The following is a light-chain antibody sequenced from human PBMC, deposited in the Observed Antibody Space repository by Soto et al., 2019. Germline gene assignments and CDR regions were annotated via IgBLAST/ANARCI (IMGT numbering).Light chain of an antibody. V-gene: IGKV3-15*01. Sequence: EIVMTQSPATLSVSPEERATLSCRARQSVSSNLAWYQQKPGQAPRLLIYGASTRATGIPARFSGSGSGTEFTLTISSLQSEDFAVYHCQQYNNWPPLTFGGGTKVEIK. CDR1: QSVSSN. CDR2: GAS. J-gene: IGKJ4*01. CDR3: QQYNNWPPLT.